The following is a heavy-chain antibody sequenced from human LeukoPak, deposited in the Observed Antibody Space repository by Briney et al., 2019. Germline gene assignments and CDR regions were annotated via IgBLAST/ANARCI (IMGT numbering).Heavy chain of an antibody. CDR3: ARDPWADSSGFPLHH. V-gene: IGHV3-7*03. CDR2: IKQDGSDK. Sequence: PGGSLRLSCAASGFTFSRYWMSWVRQTPEKGLECVANIKQDGSDKFYVDSVRGRFTISRDNAKNSLYLQMNSLRVEDTALYYCARDPWADSSGFPLHHWGQGTLVTASS. D-gene: IGHD3-22*01. J-gene: IGHJ1*01. CDR1: GFTFSRYW.